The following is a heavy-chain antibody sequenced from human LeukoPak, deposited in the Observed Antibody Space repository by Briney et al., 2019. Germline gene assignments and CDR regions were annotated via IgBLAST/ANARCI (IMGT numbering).Heavy chain of an antibody. CDR1: GVSISTYY. J-gene: IGHJ4*02. V-gene: IGHV4-59*08. CDR3: VRHDGRSGGTMGALDS. Sequence: SETLSLTCTVSGVSISTYYWSWVRQPPGKGLEWIGYFYSSGSTNYNPSLNSRVTISVVTSKNQFSLQLNSVTAADTAVYYCVRHDGRSGGTMGALDSWGQGSLVTVSS. D-gene: IGHD4-23*01. CDR2: FYSSGST.